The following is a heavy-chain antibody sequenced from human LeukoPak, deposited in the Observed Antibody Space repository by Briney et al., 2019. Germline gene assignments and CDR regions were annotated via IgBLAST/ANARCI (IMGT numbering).Heavy chain of an antibody. CDR1: GGSFSGYY. J-gene: IGHJ4*02. CDR3: ARATFPSYYDSSGYSDY. V-gene: IGHV4-34*01. CDR2: INHSGST. D-gene: IGHD3-22*01. Sequence: PSETLSLTCAVYGGSFSGYYWSWIRQPPGKGLEWIGEINHSGSTNYNPSPKSRVTISVDTSKNQFSLKLSSVTAADTAVYYCARATFPSYYDSSGYSDYWGQGTLVTVSS.